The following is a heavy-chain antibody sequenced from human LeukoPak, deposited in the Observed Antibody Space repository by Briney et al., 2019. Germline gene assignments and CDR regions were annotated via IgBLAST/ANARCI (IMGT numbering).Heavy chain of an antibody. CDR3: ATLAYYYDGSGYYYAPIPSWGTDY. J-gene: IGHJ4*02. Sequence: PSETLSLTCTVSGGSISSSSYYWGWIRQPPGKGLEWIGSIYYSGSTYYNPSLKSRVTISVDTSKNQFSLKLSSVTAADTAVYYCATLAYYYDGSGYYYAPIPSWGTDYWGQGTLVTVSS. V-gene: IGHV4-39*01. D-gene: IGHD3-22*01. CDR2: IYYSGST. CDR1: GGSISSSSYY.